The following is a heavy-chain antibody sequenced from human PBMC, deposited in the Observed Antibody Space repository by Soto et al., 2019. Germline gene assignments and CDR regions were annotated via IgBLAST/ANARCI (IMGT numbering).Heavy chain of an antibody. Sequence: PGGSLRLSCSASGLIFRKYWMTWVRQAPGKGLEWVAAISVGGRETNYADSVQGRFTISRDDAEDSMYLQMNSLRREDTAVYYCVREVGRYWCVDYWGQGTLVTVSS. CDR3: VREVGRYWCVDY. J-gene: IGHJ4*02. CDR2: ISVGGRET. V-gene: IGHV3-7*03. CDR1: GLIFRKYW. D-gene: IGHD2-8*02.